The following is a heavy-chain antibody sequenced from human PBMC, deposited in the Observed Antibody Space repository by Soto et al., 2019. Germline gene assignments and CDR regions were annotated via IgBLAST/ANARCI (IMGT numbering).Heavy chain of an antibody. J-gene: IGHJ6*02. CDR1: GGTLSSYA. CDR3: ARGGTMVRGVILTEYYSGMDV. CDR2: IIPIFGTA. V-gene: IGHV1-69*06. Sequence: GASVKVSCKASGGTLSSYAISWVRQAPGQGLEWMGGIIPIFGTANYAQKFQGRVTITADKSTSTAYMELSSLRSEDTAVYYCARGGTMVRGVILTEYYSGMDVWGQGTTVTVYS. D-gene: IGHD3-10*01.